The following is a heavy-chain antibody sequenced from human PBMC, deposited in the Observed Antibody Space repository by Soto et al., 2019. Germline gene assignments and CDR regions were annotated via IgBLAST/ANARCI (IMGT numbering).Heavy chain of an antibody. CDR3: ARDMYYYDSSGYYEGLYYYSGMDV. J-gene: IGHJ6*02. CDR1: GGSVSSGSYY. Sequence: PSETLSLTCTVSGGSVSSGSYYWSWIRQPPGKGLEWIGYIYYSGSTNYNPSLKSRVTISVDTSKNQFSLKLSSVTAADTAVYYCARDMYYYDSSGYYEGLYYYSGMDVWGQGTTVTVSS. CDR2: IYYSGST. V-gene: IGHV4-61*01. D-gene: IGHD3-22*01.